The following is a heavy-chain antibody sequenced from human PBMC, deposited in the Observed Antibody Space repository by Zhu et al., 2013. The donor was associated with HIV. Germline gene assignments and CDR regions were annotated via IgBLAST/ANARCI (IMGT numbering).Heavy chain of an antibody. CDR1: GYMFTRYG. D-gene: IGHD3-10*01. J-gene: IGHJ3*01. V-gene: IGHV1-18*01. Sequence: QLQLVQSEGEVKKPGASVRVSCQASGYMFTRYGISWVRQAPGQGLEWMGWISAYNGNTNYAQKLQGRVTMTTDTSTSTAYMELRTLRSDDTAVYYCARDPLIKSSGNALDVWGQGTMVTVSS. CDR3: ARDPLIKSSGNALDV. CDR2: ISAYNGNT.